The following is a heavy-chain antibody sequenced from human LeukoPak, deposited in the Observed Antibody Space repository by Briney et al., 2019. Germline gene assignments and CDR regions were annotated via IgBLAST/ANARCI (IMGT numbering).Heavy chain of an antibody. CDR1: GYTFTGYY. Sequence: ASVKVSCKASGYTFTGYYMHWVRLAPGQGLEWMGWINPNSGGTNYAQKFQGRVTMTRDTSISTAYMELSRLRSDDTAVYYCARDGNSGYDYYYMDVWGKGTTVTVSS. J-gene: IGHJ6*03. CDR2: INPNSGGT. V-gene: IGHV1-2*02. CDR3: ARDGNSGYDYYYMDV. D-gene: IGHD1-26*01.